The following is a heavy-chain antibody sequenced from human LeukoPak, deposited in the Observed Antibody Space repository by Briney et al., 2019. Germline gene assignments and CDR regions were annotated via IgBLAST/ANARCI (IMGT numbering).Heavy chain of an antibody. V-gene: IGHV1-69*01. CDR2: IIPIFGTA. J-gene: IGHJ4*02. CDR1: GATFSSYA. Sequence: SVKVSCKASGATFSSYAISWVRQAPGQGLEWMGGIIPIFGTANYAQKFQGRVTITADESTSTAYMELSSLRSEDTAVYYCARDERFLEWLLFNYWGREPWSPSPQ. CDR3: ARDERFLEWLLFNY. D-gene: IGHD3-3*01.